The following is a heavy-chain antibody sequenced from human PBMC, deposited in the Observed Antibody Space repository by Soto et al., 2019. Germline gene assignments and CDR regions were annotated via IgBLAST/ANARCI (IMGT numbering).Heavy chain of an antibody. CDR3: AHPRGYRVFDAVNI. CDR1: GFVFTNYA. J-gene: IGHJ3*02. CDR2: ITSSGESA. V-gene: IGHV3-23*01. D-gene: IGHD1-1*01. Sequence: GGSLRLSCATSGFVFTNYAMNWVRQAPGKGLEWVSAITSSGESAFYAESVRGRFTISRDNSLNTLYLQMRSLRPEDTAVYYCAHPRGYRVFDAVNIWGQGIMVTVSS.